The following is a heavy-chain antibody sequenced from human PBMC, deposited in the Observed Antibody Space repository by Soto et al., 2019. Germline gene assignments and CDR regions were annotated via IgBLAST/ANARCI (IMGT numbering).Heavy chain of an antibody. Sequence: ASVKVSCKASGYTFTSYAMHWVRQAPGQRLEWMGWINAGNGNTKYSQKFQGRVTITRDTSASTAYMELSSLRSEDTAVYYCARDHRGATILSRGYYMDGWGKGTTVTVSS. CDR3: ARDHRGATILSRGYYMDG. CDR2: INAGNGNT. V-gene: IGHV1-3*01. CDR1: GYTFTSYA. J-gene: IGHJ6*03. D-gene: IGHD5-12*01.